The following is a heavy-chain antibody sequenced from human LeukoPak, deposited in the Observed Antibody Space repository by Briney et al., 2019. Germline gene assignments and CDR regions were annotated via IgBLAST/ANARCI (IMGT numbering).Heavy chain of an antibody. CDR2: IWYDGSKM. CDR3: TRDGGSGIDY. CDR1: GFTFSNYG. Sequence: PGGSLRLSCVVSGFTFSNYGMHWLRQAPGKGLEWVAVIWYDGSKMFYGDSVKGRFSVSRDDSKNTLYLQMSSLRAEDTAVYYCTRDGGSGIDYWGQGTLVTVSS. J-gene: IGHJ4*02. D-gene: IGHD3-16*01. V-gene: IGHV3-33*01.